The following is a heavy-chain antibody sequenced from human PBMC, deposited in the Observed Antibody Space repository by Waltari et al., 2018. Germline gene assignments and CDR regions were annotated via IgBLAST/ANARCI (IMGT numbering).Heavy chain of an antibody. J-gene: IGHJ3*02. CDR3: ARITDVVSGAFDI. CDR1: GYTFTGYY. CDR2: INPNSGGT. V-gene: IGHV1-2*02. D-gene: IGHD2-21*01. Sequence: QVQLVQSGAEVKKPGASVQVSCKASGYTFTGYYMHWVRQAPGQGLEWMGWINPNSGGTNYAKKFQGRVTMTRDTSISTAYMELSRLRSDDTAVYYCARITDVVSGAFDIWGQGTMVTVSS.